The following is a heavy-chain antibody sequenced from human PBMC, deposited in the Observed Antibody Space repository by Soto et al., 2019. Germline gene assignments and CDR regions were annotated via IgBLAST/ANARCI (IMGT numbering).Heavy chain of an antibody. D-gene: IGHD3-22*01. CDR1: GFTFDDYA. J-gene: IGHJ2*01. CDR2: ISGDGGST. V-gene: IGHV3-43*02. CDR3: AKGPSGSGYYYHWYFDL. Sequence: GGSLRLSCAASGFTFDDYAMHWVRQAPGKGLEWVSLISGDGGSTYYEDSVKGRFTISRDNSKNSLYLQMNSLRTEDPALYSCAKGPSGSGYYYHWYFDLWGRGTLVTVSS.